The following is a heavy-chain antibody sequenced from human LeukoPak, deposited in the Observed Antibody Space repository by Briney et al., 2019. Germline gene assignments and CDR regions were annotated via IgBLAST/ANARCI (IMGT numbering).Heavy chain of an antibody. CDR3: AKSVAGGDDAFDI. CDR2: FSGSGGST. D-gene: IGHD2-21*01. V-gene: IGHV3-23*01. CDR1: GFTFSSYA. Sequence: GGSLRLSCAASGFTFSSYAMSWVRQAPGKGLEWVSAFSGSGGSTYYADSVKGRFTISRDNSKNTLYLQMNSLRAEDTAVYYCAKSVAGGDDAFDIWGQGTMVTVSS. J-gene: IGHJ3*02.